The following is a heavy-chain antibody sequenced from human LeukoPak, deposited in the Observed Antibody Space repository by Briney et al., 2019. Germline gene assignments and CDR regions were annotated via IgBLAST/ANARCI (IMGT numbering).Heavy chain of an antibody. CDR1: GGTFSSYA. Sequence: SVKVSCKASGGTFSSYAISWVRQAPGQGLEWMGRIIPILGIANYAQKFQGRVTITADKSTSTAYMELSSLRSEDTAVYYCAAIYGGNLYYFDQWGQGTLVTVSS. D-gene: IGHD4-23*01. CDR2: IIPILGIA. J-gene: IGHJ4*02. CDR3: AAIYGGNLYYFDQ. V-gene: IGHV1-69*04.